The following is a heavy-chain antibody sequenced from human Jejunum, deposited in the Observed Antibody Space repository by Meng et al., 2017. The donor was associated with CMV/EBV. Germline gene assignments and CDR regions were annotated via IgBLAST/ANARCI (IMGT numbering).Heavy chain of an antibody. CDR3: ATNAFDY. D-gene: IGHD2-8*01. CDR2: INTENGDT. J-gene: IGHJ4*02. Sequence: QVQLVQSGAEVKKPGASVKIYCKASGYTFTSYPMHWVRHAPRQSLEWMGWINTENGDTRFSQHLQGRVTISTDTSATTAYMELSSLRLDDTAIYYCATNAFDYWGQGTLVTVSS. CDR1: GYTFTSYP. V-gene: IGHV1-3*04.